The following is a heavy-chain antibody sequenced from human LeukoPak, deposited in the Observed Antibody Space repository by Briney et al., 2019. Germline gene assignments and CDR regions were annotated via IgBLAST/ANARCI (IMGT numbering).Heavy chain of an antibody. V-gene: IGHV4-39*07. J-gene: IGHJ4*02. CDR2: IYYSGST. CDR3: ARDRDFWSGYYHFDY. CDR1: GGSISCSSYY. Sequence: SETLSLTCTVSGGSISCSSYYWGWIRQPPGKGLEWIGSIYYSGSTYYNPSLKSRVTISVDTSKNQFSLKLSSVTAADTAVYYCARDRDFWSGYYHFDYWGQGTLVTVSS. D-gene: IGHD3-3*01.